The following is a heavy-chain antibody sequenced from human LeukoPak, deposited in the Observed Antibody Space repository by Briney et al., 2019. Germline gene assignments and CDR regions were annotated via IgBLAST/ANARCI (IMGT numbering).Heavy chain of an antibody. CDR3: ARRSSSSGENYYYYYYMDV. CDR2: IYYSGSI. CDR1: GGSTSSYY. Sequence: SETLSLTCTVSGGSTSSYYWSWIRQPPGKGLEWIGYIYYSGSINYNPSLKSRVTISVDTSKNQFSLKLSSVTAADTAVYYCARRSSSSGENYYYYYYMDVWGKGTTVTVSS. V-gene: IGHV4-59*08. J-gene: IGHJ6*03. D-gene: IGHD6-6*01.